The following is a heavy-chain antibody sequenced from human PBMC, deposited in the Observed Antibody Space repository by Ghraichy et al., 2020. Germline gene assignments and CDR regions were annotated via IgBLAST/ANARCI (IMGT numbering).Heavy chain of an antibody. Sequence: SETLSLTCTVSGGSISSYYWSWIRQPPGKGLEWIGYIYTSGSTNYNPSLKSRVTISVDTSKNQFSLKLSSVTAADTAVYYCARLAYCGCDCYPSYWYFDLWGRGTLVTVSS. J-gene: IGHJ2*01. CDR3: ARLAYCGCDCYPSYWYFDL. V-gene: IGHV4-4*09. CDR2: IYTSGST. CDR1: GGSISSYY. D-gene: IGHD2-21*02.